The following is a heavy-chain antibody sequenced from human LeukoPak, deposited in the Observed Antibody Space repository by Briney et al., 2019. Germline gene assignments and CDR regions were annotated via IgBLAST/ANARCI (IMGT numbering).Heavy chain of an antibody. J-gene: IGHJ4*02. CDR2: IYFSGST. CDR1: GGSVSSYY. D-gene: IGHD3-22*01. Sequence: SEALSLTCSVSGGSVSSYYWSWIRQFPGKGLEWIGYIYFSGSTSYNPSLESRVTISLDTSPNQFSLKLSSVTAADTAAYYCARGGYSSGYYYFDYWGQGTLVTVSS. CDR3: ARGGYSSGYYYFDY. V-gene: IGHV4-59*08.